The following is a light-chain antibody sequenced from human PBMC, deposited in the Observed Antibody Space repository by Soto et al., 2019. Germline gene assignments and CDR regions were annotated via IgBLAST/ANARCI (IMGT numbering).Light chain of an antibody. V-gene: IGLV2-14*01. J-gene: IGLJ2*01. CDR2: DVR. CDR3: SSYTSISTLV. Sequence: QSALTQPASVSGSPGQSITISCTGTSSDVGGYNYVSWYQQHPGKAPKLMIYDVRNRPSGVSNRFSGSKSGNTSSLTISGLQAADEADYYCSSYTSISTLVFGGGTKLTVL. CDR1: SSDVGGYNY.